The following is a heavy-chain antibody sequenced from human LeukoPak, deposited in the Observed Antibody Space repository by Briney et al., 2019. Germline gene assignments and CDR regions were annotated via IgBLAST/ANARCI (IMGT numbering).Heavy chain of an antibody. V-gene: IGHV3-23*01. D-gene: IGHD1-26*01. CDR1: GFTFSSHG. CDR3: AKISGSSYGDAFDI. J-gene: IGHJ3*02. Sequence: RPGGSLRLSCAASGFTFSSHGMSWVRQAPGKGLEWVSGISGTGDSTYNADSVKGRFTISRDNSKNTLYLQMNGLRAEDTAVYYCAKISGSSYGDAFDIWGQGTMVTVSS. CDR2: ISGTGDST.